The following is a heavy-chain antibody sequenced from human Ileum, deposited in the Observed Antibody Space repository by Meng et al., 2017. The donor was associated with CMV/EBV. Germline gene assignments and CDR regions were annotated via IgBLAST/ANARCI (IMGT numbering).Heavy chain of an antibody. V-gene: IGHV4-4*07. Sequence: QEPRKGAGPGLGKPSETLSLPCYVSGGSISNYYWSWIRQPAGKGLEWIAHIYTSGTTNYNPSLKSRVTMSVDTSRNQFSLKLTSVTAADTAVYYCARNYGSGNWNFFHYWGQGTLVTVSS. CDR1: GGSISNYY. J-gene: IGHJ4*02. CDR2: IYTSGTT. CDR3: ARNYGSGNWNFFHY. D-gene: IGHD3-10*01.